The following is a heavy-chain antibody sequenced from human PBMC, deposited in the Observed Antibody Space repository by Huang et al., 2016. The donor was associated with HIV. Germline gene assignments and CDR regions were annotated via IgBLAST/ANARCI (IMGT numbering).Heavy chain of an antibody. CDR3: SRHAGVNDFTDY. CDR1: GASISSTNHF. D-gene: IGHD3-10*01. Sequence: QLQLQESGPGLVKPSETLSLTCNVSGASISSTNHFWGWVRQPPGKGLEWLGSIFYSGDTFYNPSLKSRLTMSVDTSTNQFSLKLTSVTAADTAMYYCSRHAGVNDFTDYWGQGAQVAVSS. J-gene: IGHJ4*02. V-gene: IGHV4-39*01. CDR2: IFYSGDT.